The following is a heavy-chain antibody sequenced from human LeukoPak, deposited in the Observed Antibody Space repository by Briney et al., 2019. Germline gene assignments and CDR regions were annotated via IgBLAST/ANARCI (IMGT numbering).Heavy chain of an antibody. CDR2: ISSSGSTI. CDR1: GFTFSSYE. J-gene: IGHJ4*02. Sequence: PGGSLRLSCAASGFTFSSYEMNWVRQAPGKGLEWVSYISSSGSTIYYADSVKGRFTISRDNAKNSLYLQMNSLRSDDTAVYFCARDDYSSGWIYWGQGTLVTVSS. D-gene: IGHD6-19*01. V-gene: IGHV3-48*03. CDR3: ARDDYSSGWIY.